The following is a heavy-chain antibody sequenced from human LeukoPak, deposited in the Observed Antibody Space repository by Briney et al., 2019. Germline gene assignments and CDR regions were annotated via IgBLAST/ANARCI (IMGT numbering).Heavy chain of an antibody. V-gene: IGHV3-30*19. J-gene: IGHJ4*02. D-gene: IGHD6-19*01. CDR1: GFTFSSYG. Sequence: GGSLRLSCAASGFTFSSYGMHWVRQAPGKGLEWVAVISYDGSNKYYADSVKGRFTISRDNSKNTLYLQMNSLRAEDTAVYYCAREGEWLVHWNYFDYWGQGTLVTVSS. CDR3: AREGEWLVHWNYFDY. CDR2: ISYDGSNK.